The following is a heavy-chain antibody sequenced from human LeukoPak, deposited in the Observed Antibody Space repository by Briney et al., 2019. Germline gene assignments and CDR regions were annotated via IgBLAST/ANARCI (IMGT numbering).Heavy chain of an antibody. CDR3: ARDPLGVVVPAAIRGPDY. V-gene: IGHV1-2*02. CDR1: GYTFTGYY. Sequence: ASVEVSCKASGYTFTGYYMPWVRQAPGQGLEWMGWINPNSGGTNYAQKFQGRVTMTRDTSISTAYMELSRLRSDDTAVYYCARDPLGVVVPAAIRGPDYWGQGTLVTVSS. J-gene: IGHJ4*02. D-gene: IGHD2-2*02. CDR2: INPNSGGT.